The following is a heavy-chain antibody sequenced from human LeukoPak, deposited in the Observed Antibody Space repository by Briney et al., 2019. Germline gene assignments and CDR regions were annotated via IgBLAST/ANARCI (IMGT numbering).Heavy chain of an antibody. Sequence: GGSLRLSCAASGFTVSSNYMSWVRQAPGKGLEWVSVIYSGGSTYYADSVKGRFTISRDNSKNTLYLRMNSLRAEDTAVYYCARDRRVLGEDYYYYYGMDVWGQGTTVTVSS. V-gene: IGHV3-53*01. CDR1: GFTVSSNY. D-gene: IGHD3-16*01. CDR3: ARDRRVLGEDYYYYYGMDV. J-gene: IGHJ6*02. CDR2: IYSGGST.